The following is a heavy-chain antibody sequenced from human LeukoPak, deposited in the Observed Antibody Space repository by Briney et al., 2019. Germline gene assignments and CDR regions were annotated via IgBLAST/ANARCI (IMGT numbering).Heavy chain of an antibody. CDR3: ARAPGDPRQKYFQH. J-gene: IGHJ1*01. CDR1: GFTVSSNY. D-gene: IGHD2-21*02. CDR2: IYSGGST. Sequence: GGSLRLSCAASGFTVSSNYMSWVRQAPGKGLEWVSVIYSGGSTYYADSVKGRFTISRDNSKNTLYLQMNSLRAEDTAVYYCARAPGDPRQKYFQHWGQGTLVTVSS. V-gene: IGHV3-66*01.